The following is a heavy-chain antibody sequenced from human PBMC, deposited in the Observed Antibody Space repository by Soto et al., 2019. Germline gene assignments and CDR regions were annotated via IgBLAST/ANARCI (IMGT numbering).Heavy chain of an antibody. CDR1: GYTFTSYG. CDR2: ISAYNGNT. CDR3: ARDLAKGAGSAGFDY. Sequence: ASVKVSCKASGYTFTSYGISWVRQAPGQGLEWMGWISAYNGNTNYAQKLQGRVTMTTDTSTSTVYMSLTGLKSDDTAVYYCARDLAKGAGSAGFDYWGQGTLVTVSS. D-gene: IGHD6-25*01. V-gene: IGHV1-18*04. J-gene: IGHJ4*02.